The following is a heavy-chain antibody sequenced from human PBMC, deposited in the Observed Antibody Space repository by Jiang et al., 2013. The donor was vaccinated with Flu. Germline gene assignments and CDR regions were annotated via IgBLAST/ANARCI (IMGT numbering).Heavy chain of an antibody. J-gene: IGHJ5*02. Sequence: GAEVKKPGASVKVSCKASGYTFTSYAMHWVRQAPGQRLEWMGWINAGNGNTKYSQKFQGRVTITRDTSASTAYMELSSLRSEDTAVYYCAREGYGDYSCYWFDPWGQGTLVTVSS. CDR2: INAGNGNT. CDR1: GYTFTSYA. D-gene: IGHD4-17*01. V-gene: IGHV1-3*01. CDR3: AREGYGDYSCYWFDP.